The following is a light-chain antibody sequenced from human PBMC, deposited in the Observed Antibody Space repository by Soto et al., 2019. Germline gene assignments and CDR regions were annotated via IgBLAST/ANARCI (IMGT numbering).Light chain of an antibody. Sequence: QSVLTQPPSVSAAPGQKVTISCSGSNSNIGNNYVSWYQQLPGTAPKLLIYDNDKRPSGIPDRFSASKSGTSATLDITGLQTGDEADYYCGTWDTSLNAGVLGEGTKLTVL. CDR1: NSNIGNNY. CDR3: GTWDTSLNAGV. J-gene: IGLJ2*01. V-gene: IGLV1-51*01. CDR2: DND.